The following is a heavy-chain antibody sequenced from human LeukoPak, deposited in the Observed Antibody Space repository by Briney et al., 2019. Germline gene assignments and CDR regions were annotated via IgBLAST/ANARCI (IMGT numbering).Heavy chain of an antibody. Sequence: SAKVSCKASGGTFTNYTINWVRQVPGQGLEWMGRIIPILRITTYARKFHDRVTIAADKSTRTAYIVVSSLTSEDTAVYYCAREAPESETIPMTGTNYFDYWGQGTLVTVSS. CDR3: AREAPESETIPMTGTNYFDY. CDR2: IIPILRIT. V-gene: IGHV1-69*02. CDR1: GGTFTNYT. D-gene: IGHD6-19*01. J-gene: IGHJ4*02.